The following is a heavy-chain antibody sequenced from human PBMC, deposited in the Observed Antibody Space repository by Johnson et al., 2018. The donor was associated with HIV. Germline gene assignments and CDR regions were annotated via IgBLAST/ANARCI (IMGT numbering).Heavy chain of an antibody. CDR2: ISWISGTI. Sequence: QLVESGGGLEQPGRSLRLSCEASGFTFDDYAMHWVRQAPGKGLEWVSGISWISGTIGYADSVKGRFTISRDNAKKSLYLQMDSLRAEDTALYYCAREWDPRTPDAFDIWGQGTMVTVSS. V-gene: IGHV3-9*01. J-gene: IGHJ3*02. CDR1: GFTFDDYA. CDR3: AREWDPRTPDAFDI. D-gene: IGHD1-26*01.